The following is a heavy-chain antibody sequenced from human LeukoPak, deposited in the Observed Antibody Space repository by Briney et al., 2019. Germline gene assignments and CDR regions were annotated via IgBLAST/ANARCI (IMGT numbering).Heavy chain of an antibody. CDR1: GFTFSSYW. Sequence: GGSLRLSCAASGFTFSSYWMHWVRQAPGKRLVWVSHIKTDGSSTNYAESVKGRFTISRDNAKNTLYLQMNSLRAEDTAVYYCARDSGPGGNHYYYYYYMDVWGKGTTVTVSS. CDR3: ARDSGPGGNHYYYYYYMDV. J-gene: IGHJ6*03. V-gene: IGHV3-74*01. CDR2: IKTDGSST. D-gene: IGHD4-23*01.